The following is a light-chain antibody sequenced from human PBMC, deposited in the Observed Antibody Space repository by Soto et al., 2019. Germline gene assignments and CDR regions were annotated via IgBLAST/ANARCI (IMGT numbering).Light chain of an antibody. CDR1: DSDVGNYNL. V-gene: IGLV2-14*02. CDR3: VAWDDSLSGRV. Sequence: QSALTQPASVSGSPGQSITISCTGTDSDVGNYNLVSWYQHHPGKAPKLLIYEGTKRPSGVPDRFSASRSGTSASLAISGLRSEDEADYYCVAWDDSLSGRVFGGGTKLTVL. CDR2: EGT. J-gene: IGLJ3*02.